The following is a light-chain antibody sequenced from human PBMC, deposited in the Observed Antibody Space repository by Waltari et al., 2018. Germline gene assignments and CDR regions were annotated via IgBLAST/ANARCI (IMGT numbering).Light chain of an antibody. CDR3: QQYNTSPAMYT. CDR1: QCVTSTF. Sequence: EIVLTHSTGTMTMSPGERANLSCRASQCVTSTFLAWYQQKPGQAPRLLIYGASSRATGIPDRFSGSGSGTDFTLTISRLEPEDFAVYYCQQYNTSPAMYTFGQGTKLEI. V-gene: IGKV3-20*01. J-gene: IGKJ2*01. CDR2: GAS.